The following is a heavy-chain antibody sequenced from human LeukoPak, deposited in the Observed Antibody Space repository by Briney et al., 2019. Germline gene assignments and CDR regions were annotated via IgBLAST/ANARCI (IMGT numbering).Heavy chain of an antibody. J-gene: IGHJ4*02. CDR1: GFTFSSYG. Sequence: GRSLRLSCAASGFTFSSYGMHWVRQAPGKGLEWVAVIWYDGSNKYYADSVKGRFTISRDNSKNTLYLRMNSLRAEDTAVYYCARDYCGGDCYSFDYWGQGTLVTVSS. D-gene: IGHD2-21*02. CDR3: ARDYCGGDCYSFDY. CDR2: IWYDGSNK. V-gene: IGHV3-33*01.